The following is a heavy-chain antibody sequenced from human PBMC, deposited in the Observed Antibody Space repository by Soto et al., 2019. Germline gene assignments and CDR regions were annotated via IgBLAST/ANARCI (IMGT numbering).Heavy chain of an antibody. Sequence: QVQLVQSGGEVKKPGASVKVSCKASGYNYSSYGVTWVRQAPGQGLEWMGWISAYNGKANYAPNIQDRVTMSIDTSMSTAYMEMRSLRSDDTAVYYCARQHNDLWSDSPDFDYWGQGTLVTVSA. CDR1: GYNYSSYG. J-gene: IGHJ4*02. CDR2: ISAYNGKA. D-gene: IGHD3-3*01. CDR3: ARQHNDLWSDSPDFDY. V-gene: IGHV1-18*04.